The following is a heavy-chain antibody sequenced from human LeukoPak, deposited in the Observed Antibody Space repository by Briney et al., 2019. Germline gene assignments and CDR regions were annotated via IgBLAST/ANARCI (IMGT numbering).Heavy chain of an antibody. V-gene: IGHV1-18*01. Sequence: AASVKVSCKASGYTFTSYGISWVRQAPGQGLEWMGWISAYNGNTNYAQKLQGRVTMTTDTSTSTAYMELRSLRSDDTAVYSCSRHYVWGSYRHPDYWGQGTLVTVSS. J-gene: IGHJ4*02. CDR2: ISAYNGNT. CDR3: SRHYVWGSYRHPDY. D-gene: IGHD3-16*02. CDR1: GYTFTSYG.